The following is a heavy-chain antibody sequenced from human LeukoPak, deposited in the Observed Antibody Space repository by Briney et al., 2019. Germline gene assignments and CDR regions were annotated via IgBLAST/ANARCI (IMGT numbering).Heavy chain of an antibody. J-gene: IGHJ5*02. D-gene: IGHD2-21*02. CDR2: ISYDGSNK. Sequence: GGSLRLSCAASGFTFSSYAMHWVRQAPGKGLEWVAVISYDGSNKYYADSVKGRFTISRDNSKNTLYLQMSSLRAEDTAVYYCASMTLSWGQGTLVTVSS. CDR3: ASMTLS. V-gene: IGHV3-30-3*01. CDR1: GFTFSSYA.